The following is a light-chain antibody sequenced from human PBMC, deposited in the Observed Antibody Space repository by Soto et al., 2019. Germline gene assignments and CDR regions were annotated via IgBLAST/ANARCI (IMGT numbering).Light chain of an antibody. CDR1: QDISNY. CDR2: DPS. J-gene: IGKJ4*01. Sequence: DIQMTQSPSSLSASVGDRVTITCQASQDISNYLNWYQQKPGKAPKLLIYDPSNLETGVPSRFSGSGSGTDCTFTISSLQPEGIATYYCQQYDNPNLTVTFGGGTKVEIK. V-gene: IGKV1-33*01. CDR3: QQYDNPNLTVT.